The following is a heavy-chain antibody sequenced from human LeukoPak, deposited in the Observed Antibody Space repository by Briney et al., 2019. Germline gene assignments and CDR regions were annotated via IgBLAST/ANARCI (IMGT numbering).Heavy chain of an antibody. Sequence: ASVKVSCKTSGYTFTGYYMHWVRQAPGQGLQWMGWINPNSGGTNYQGRVTMTRDTSISTAYMELSRLRSDDTAVYYCARAVLLGTDFDYWGQGTLVTISS. CDR3: ARAVLLGTDFDY. CDR1: GYTFTGYY. CDR2: INPNSGGT. D-gene: IGHD5-18*01. J-gene: IGHJ4*02. V-gene: IGHV1-2*02.